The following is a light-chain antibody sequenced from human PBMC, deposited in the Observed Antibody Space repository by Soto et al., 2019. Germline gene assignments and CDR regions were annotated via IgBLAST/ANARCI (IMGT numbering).Light chain of an antibody. V-gene: IGKV2D-29*02. CDR2: GVS. CDR3: LQGEQVPPT. Sequence: IVMTQTPLSLSVTPGQPASISCKSSQSLLNSDGKTYLCWYLQKPGQSPQLLIYGVSNRFSGVPDRFSGSGSGTDFTLRISRVETEDVGVYYCLQGEQVPPTFGQGTKLDIK. CDR1: QSLLNSDGKTY. J-gene: IGKJ2*01.